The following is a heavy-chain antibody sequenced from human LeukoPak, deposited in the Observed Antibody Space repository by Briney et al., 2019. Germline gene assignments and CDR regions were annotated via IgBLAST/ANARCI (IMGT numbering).Heavy chain of an antibody. D-gene: IGHD6-19*01. CDR3: ARARNSGWSDSMDV. Sequence: PGGSLRLSCVGSGFNFGDYGMLWVRQIPGKGLEWVAGISWSSSVGDHADSVKGRFTISRDNAKNSVFLDMDSLTDDDTAFYYCARARNSGWSDSMDVLGQGTTVIVSS. V-gene: IGHV3-9*01. CDR2: ISWSSSVG. CDR1: GFNFGDYG. J-gene: IGHJ6*02.